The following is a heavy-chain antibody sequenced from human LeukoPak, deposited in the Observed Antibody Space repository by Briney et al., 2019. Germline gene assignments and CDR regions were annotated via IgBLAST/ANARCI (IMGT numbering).Heavy chain of an antibody. Sequence: SETLSLTCTVPGGSISSYYWSWIRQPAGKGLEWIGRIYTSGSTNYNPSLKSRVTMSVDTSKNQFSLKLSSVTAADTAVYYCARDRPVFSGSPYYYGMDVWGQGTTVTVSS. CDR1: GGSISSYY. J-gene: IGHJ6*02. V-gene: IGHV4-4*07. CDR2: IYTSGST. D-gene: IGHD1-26*01. CDR3: ARDRPVFSGSPYYYGMDV.